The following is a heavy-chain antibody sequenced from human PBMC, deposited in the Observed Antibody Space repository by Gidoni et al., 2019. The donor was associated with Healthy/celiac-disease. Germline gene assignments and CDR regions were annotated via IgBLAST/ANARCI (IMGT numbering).Heavy chain of an antibody. V-gene: IGHV4-38-2*02. CDR2: IYHSGST. J-gene: IGHJ6*02. Sequence: QVQLQESGPGLVKPSETLSLTCAVSGYSISSGYYWGWIRQPPGKGLEWIGSIYHSGSTSYNPSLKSRVTISVDTSKNQFSLKLSSVTAADTAVYYCARDSSYYGSGSYVGMDVWGQGTTVTVSS. D-gene: IGHD3-10*01. CDR3: ARDSSYYGSGSYVGMDV. CDR1: GYSISSGYY.